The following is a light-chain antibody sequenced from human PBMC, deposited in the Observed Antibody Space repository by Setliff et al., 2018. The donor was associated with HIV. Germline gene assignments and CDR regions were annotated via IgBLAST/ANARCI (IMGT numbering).Light chain of an antibody. J-gene: IGLJ1*01. CDR1: SSDVGGYNY. V-gene: IGLV2-14*01. CDR3: SSCTSSSTPYG. Sequence: QSALTQPASVSGSPGQSITISCTGTSSDVGGYNYVSWYQQHPGKAPKLMIYDVSKRPSGVSNRFSGSKSGNTASLTISGLQAEDEADYYCSSCTSSSTPYGFGTGTKVTVL. CDR2: DVS.